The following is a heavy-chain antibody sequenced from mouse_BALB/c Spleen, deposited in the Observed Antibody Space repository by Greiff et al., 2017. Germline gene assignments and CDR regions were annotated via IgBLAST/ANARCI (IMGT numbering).Heavy chain of an antibody. CDR2: ISSGSSTI. CDR1: GFTFSSFG. V-gene: IGHV5-17*02. CDR3: ARGKVREGYYFGY. D-gene: IGHD2-14*01. J-gene: IGHJ2*01. Sequence: EVMLVESGGGLVQPGGSRKLSCAASGFTFSSFGMHWVRQAPEKGLEWVAYISSGSSTIYYADTVKGRFTISRDNPKNTLFLQMTSLRSEDTAMYYCARGKVREGYYFGYWGQGTTLTVSS.